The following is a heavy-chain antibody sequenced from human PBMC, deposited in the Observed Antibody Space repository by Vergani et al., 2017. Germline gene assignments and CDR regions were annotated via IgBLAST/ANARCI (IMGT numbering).Heavy chain of an antibody. CDR3: ARVRRRWLPSDAFDI. D-gene: IGHD5-24*01. J-gene: IGHJ3*02. Sequence: EVQLLESGGGLVQPGGSLRLSCAACGFTFSSYAMSWVRQAPGKGLEWVSAISGSGGNTNYADSVKGRFTVARDNSKNTLYLQMNSLRAEDTAVYYCARVRRRWLPSDAFDIWGQGTMVTVSS. CDR1: GFTFSSYA. V-gene: IGHV3-23*01. CDR2: ISGSGGNT.